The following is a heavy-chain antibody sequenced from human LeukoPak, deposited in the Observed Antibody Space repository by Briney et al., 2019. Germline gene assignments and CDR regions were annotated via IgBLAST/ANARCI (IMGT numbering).Heavy chain of an antibody. J-gene: IGHJ4*02. V-gene: IGHV5-51*01. CDR1: GYSFTNYW. D-gene: IGHD3-22*01. CDR2: IYPGDSDT. CDR3: ARCGYDSSGYAMTYYFDY. Sequence: GESLKISCKGSGYSFTNYWIGWVRQMPGKGLEWMGIIYPGDSDTRYSPSFQGQVTISADKSFSTAYLQWSSLKASDTAMYYCARCGYDSSGYAMTYYFDYWGQGTLVTVSS.